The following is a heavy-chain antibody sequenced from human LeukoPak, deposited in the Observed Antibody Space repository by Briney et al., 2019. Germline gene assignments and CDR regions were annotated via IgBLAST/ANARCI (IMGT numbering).Heavy chain of an antibody. CDR1: GGTFSSYA. CDR3: ARSSPAYCGGDCPTSNFDY. CDR2: IIPIFGTA. J-gene: IGHJ4*02. V-gene: IGHV1-69*13. Sequence: SVKVSCKASGGTFSSYAISWVRQAPGQGLEWMGGIIPIFGTANYAQKFQGRVTITADESTSTAYMELSSLRSEGTAVYYCARSSPAYCGGDCPTSNFDYWGQGTLVTVSS. D-gene: IGHD2-21*02.